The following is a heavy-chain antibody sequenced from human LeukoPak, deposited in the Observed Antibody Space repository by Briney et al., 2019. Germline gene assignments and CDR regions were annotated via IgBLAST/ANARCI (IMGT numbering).Heavy chain of an antibody. CDR2: MFTSGTT. Sequence: PSETLSLTCTVSGGSISSGGFYWSWIRQPAGKGLEWIGRMFTSGTTNYNPSLKSRATMSVDTSKNQFSLKLSSVTAADTAVYYCARVSGDWNDTRIFDYWGQGTLVTVSS. D-gene: IGHD1-1*01. CDR1: GGSISSGGFY. J-gene: IGHJ4*02. V-gene: IGHV4-61*02. CDR3: ARVSGDWNDTRIFDY.